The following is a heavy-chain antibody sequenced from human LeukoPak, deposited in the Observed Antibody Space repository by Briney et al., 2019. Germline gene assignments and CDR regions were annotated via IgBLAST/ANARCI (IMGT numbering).Heavy chain of an antibody. CDR3: ARPLGAARRGYYYGMDV. J-gene: IGHJ6*02. D-gene: IGHD6-6*01. CDR2: IYYSGST. CDR1: GGSISSSSYS. Sequence: HPSETLSLTCTVSGGSISSSSYSWGWIRQPPGKGLEWIGSIYYSGSTYYNPSLKSRVTISVDTSKNQFSLKLSSVTAADTAVYYCARPLGAARRGYYYGMDVWGQGTTVTVSS. V-gene: IGHV4-39*01.